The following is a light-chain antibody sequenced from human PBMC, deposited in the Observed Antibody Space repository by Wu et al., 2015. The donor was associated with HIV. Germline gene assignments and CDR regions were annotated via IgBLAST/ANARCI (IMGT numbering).Light chain of an antibody. CDR3: QQYSDWPSVT. CDR1: QGISNF. V-gene: IGKV1-27*01. J-gene: IGKJ4*01. Sequence: DIQMTQSPSSLSASVGDRVTITCRASQGISNFLAWYQQKPGKPPKVLIYAASTLQSGVPSRFSGSGSGTDFTLTISSLQSEDFALYYCQQYSDWPSVTFGGGSKVEIK. CDR2: AAS.